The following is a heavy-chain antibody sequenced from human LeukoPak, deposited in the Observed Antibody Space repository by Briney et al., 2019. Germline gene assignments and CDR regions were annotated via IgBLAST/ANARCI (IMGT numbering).Heavy chain of an antibody. D-gene: IGHD5-12*01. J-gene: IGHJ4*02. CDR3: AKNPYEYYFDY. Sequence: GASVKVSCKASGYTFTGYYMHWVRQAPGQGLEWMGWINPNSGDTNYAQKFQGGVTMTRDTSINTAYMELSRLRTDDTAVYYCAKNPYEYYFDYWGQGTLVTVSS. V-gene: IGHV1-2*02. CDR2: INPNSGDT. CDR1: GYTFTGYY.